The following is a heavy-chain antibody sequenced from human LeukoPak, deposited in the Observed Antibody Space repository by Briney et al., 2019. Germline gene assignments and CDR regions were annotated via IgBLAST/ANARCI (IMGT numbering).Heavy chain of an antibody. CDR1: GGSFSGYY. Sequence: SETLSLTCAVYGGSFSGYYWSWIRQPPGKGLEWIGEINHSGSTNYNPSLKSRVTISVDTSKNQFSLKLSSVTAADTAVYYCARRLMVYAVDYWGQGTLVTFSS. D-gene: IGHD2-8*01. CDR2: INHSGST. CDR3: ARRLMVYAVDY. J-gene: IGHJ4*02. V-gene: IGHV4-34*01.